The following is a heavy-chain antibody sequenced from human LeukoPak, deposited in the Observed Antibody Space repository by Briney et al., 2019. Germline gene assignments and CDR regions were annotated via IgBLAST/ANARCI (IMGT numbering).Heavy chain of an antibody. J-gene: IGHJ4*02. CDR3: ARDNGMVRGVPSCLVD. Sequence: PGGSLRLSCAASGFTFSSYAMRWVRQAPGKGLEWVAVISYDGSNKYYADSVKGRFTISRDNSKNTLYLQMNSLRAEDTAVYYCARDNGMVRGVPSCLVDWGQGTLVTVSS. D-gene: IGHD3-10*01. V-gene: IGHV3-30-3*01. CDR1: GFTFSSYA. CDR2: ISYDGSNK.